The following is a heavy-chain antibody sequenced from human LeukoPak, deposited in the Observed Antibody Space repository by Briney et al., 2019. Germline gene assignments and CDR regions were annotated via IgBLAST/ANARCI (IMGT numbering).Heavy chain of an antibody. D-gene: IGHD3-22*01. CDR1: GYTFTKFG. V-gene: IGHV1-18*01. J-gene: IGHJ4*02. Sequence: ASVKVSCKTSGYTFTKFGISWVRQAPGQGLEWVGWISGHSGHTNYAQSLQDRVTLTTDTSTSTAYMELTTLRPDDTAVYYCARHFYDSSAFLPWGQGTLVSVSS. CDR2: ISGHSGHT. CDR3: ARHFYDSSAFLP.